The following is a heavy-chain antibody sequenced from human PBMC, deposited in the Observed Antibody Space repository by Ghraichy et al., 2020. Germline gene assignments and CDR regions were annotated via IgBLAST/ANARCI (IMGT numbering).Heavy chain of an antibody. Sequence: SVKVSCKASGGTFSSYAISWVRQAPGQGLEWMGRIIPILGIANYAQKFQGRVTITADKSTSTAYMELSSLRSEDTAVYYCAPNAYNYYGSGSYPSYWGQGTLVTVSS. V-gene: IGHV1-69*04. CDR2: IIPILGIA. J-gene: IGHJ4*02. D-gene: IGHD3-10*01. CDR1: GGTFSSYA. CDR3: APNAYNYYGSGSYPSY.